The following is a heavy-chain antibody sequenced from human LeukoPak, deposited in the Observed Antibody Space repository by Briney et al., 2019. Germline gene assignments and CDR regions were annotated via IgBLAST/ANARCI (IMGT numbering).Heavy chain of an antibody. D-gene: IGHD2-2*01. CDR1: GFTFSSFA. CDR2: ISYDGSNK. CDR3: ARGQDIVVVPYGMDV. Sequence: GGPLSLSGAASGFTFSSFAIHWVRKAPAKGLEGGAVISYDGSNKYYADSVKGRFTISRDNSKNTLYLQMNSLRAEDTAVYYCARGQDIVVVPYGMDVWGQGTTVTVSS. V-gene: IGHV3-30-3*01. J-gene: IGHJ6*02.